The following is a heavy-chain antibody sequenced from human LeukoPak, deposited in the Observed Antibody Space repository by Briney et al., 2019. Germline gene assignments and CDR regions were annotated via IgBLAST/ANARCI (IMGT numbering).Heavy chain of an antibody. CDR1: GFTFSSYW. CDR3: ARGPSSNWGVFDY. Sequence: PGGSLRLSCAASGFTFSSYWMHWVRQAPGKGLVWVSRINGGGSSTNYADSVKGRFTISRDNAKNTLYLQMNSLRGEDTAVYYCARGPSSNWGVFDYWGQGTLVIASS. CDR2: INGGGSST. D-gene: IGHD7-27*01. J-gene: IGHJ4*02. V-gene: IGHV3-74*01.